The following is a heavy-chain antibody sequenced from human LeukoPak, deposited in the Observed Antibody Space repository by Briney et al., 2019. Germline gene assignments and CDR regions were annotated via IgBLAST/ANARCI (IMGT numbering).Heavy chain of an antibody. Sequence: HGGSLRLSCVASGFTFGVYAMHWVRQAPGRGLETLTGISYDGNDRYFEDSVTGRVTISRDNSSNTLYLQLKSLRPEDTGVYYCARSQGADFDSLSRNYYHYGLGVWGQGTAVVVSS. V-gene: IGHV3-30*03. J-gene: IGHJ6*02. CDR3: ARSQGADFDSLSRNYYHYGLGV. CDR2: ISYDGNDR. D-gene: IGHD3-9*01. CDR1: GFTFGVYA.